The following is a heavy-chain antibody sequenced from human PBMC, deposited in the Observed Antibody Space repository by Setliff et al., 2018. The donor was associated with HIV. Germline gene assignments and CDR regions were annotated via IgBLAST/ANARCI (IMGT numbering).Heavy chain of an antibody. Sequence: PSETLSLTCNVSGGYVSSKSYYWAWLRQPPGKGLEWIGTMYYSGHTYYSPALKSRVTITADSSKNQLSLKLTSVTAADTAVYYCAKQRSFQRAFEAVAGSFDPWGQGILVTVSS. V-gene: IGHV4-39*01. J-gene: IGHJ5*02. CDR1: GGYVSSKSYY. CDR3: AKQRSFQRAFEAVAGSFDP. D-gene: IGHD6-19*01. CDR2: MYYSGHT.